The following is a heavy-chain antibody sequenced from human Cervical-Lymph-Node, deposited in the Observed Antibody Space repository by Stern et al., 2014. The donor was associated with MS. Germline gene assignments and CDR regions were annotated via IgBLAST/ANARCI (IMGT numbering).Heavy chain of an antibody. CDR1: GGSISSGGYY. D-gene: IGHD3-22*01. Sequence: QVQLQESGPGLVKPSQTLSLTCTVSGGSISSGGYYWSWIRQHPGKGLEWIGYIYYSTYYNPSLKSRVTISVDTSKNQFSLKLSSVTAADTAVYYCARAIAMIVGPESFYFDYWGQGTLVTVSS. CDR3: ARAIAMIVGPESFYFDY. V-gene: IGHV4-31*03. J-gene: IGHJ4*02. CDR2: IYYST.